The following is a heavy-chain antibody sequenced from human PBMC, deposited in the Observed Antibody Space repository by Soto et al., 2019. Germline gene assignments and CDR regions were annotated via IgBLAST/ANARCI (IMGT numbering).Heavy chain of an antibody. CDR2: TKGDGTST. Sequence: GGSLRLSCAASGFTFSSYSMHWVRQAPGKGLVWVSYTKGDGTSTRYADSVKGRFTISSDSAKSTLYLQMNSLRAEDTAVYYCARNGFWSGYDYWGQGALVTVSS. V-gene: IGHV3-74*01. CDR1: GFTFSSYS. D-gene: IGHD6-25*01. J-gene: IGHJ4*02. CDR3: ARNGFWSGYDY.